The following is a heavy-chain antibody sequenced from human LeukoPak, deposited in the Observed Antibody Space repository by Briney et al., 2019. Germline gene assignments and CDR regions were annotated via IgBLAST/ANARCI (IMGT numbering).Heavy chain of an antibody. CDR1: GGSISSGDYY. CDR3: ARMTTVTGGIDY. CDR2: IYYSGST. V-gene: IGHV4-30-4*08. D-gene: IGHD4-17*01. Sequence: SETLSLTCTVSGGSISSGDYYWSWIRQPPGKGLEWIGYIYYSGSTYHNPSLKSRVTISVDTPKNQFSLKLSSVTAADTAVYYCARMTTVTGGIDYWGQGTLVTVSS. J-gene: IGHJ4*02.